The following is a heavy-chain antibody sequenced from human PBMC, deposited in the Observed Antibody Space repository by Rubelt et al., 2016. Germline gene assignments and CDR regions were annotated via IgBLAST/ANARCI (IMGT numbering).Heavy chain of an antibody. Sequence: GGSLRLSCAASGFIFRDYSFSWVRQAPGKGLEWISFINPYSTLYHADSVKGRFIISRDNAKSSLSLQMNSLGDADTAVYYCVRIRGDYGMDVWGQGTTVTVSS. J-gene: IGHJ6*02. CDR1: GFIFRDYS. V-gene: IGHV3-69-1*02. CDR3: VRIRGDYGMDV. D-gene: IGHD4-17*01. CDR2: INPYSTL.